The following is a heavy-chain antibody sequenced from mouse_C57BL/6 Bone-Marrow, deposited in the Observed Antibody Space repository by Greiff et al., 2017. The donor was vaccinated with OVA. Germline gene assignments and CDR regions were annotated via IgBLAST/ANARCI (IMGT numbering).Heavy chain of an antibody. V-gene: IGHV1-15*01. Sequence: QVQLQQSGAELVRPGASVTLSCKASGYTFTDYEMHWVKQTPVHGLEWIGAIDPETGGTAYNQKFKGKAMLTADKSSSTAYMELRSLTSEDSAVYYCTRGDGYYFDYWGQGTTLTVSS. CDR3: TRGDGYYFDY. CDR1: GYTFTDYE. CDR2: IDPETGGT. J-gene: IGHJ2*01. D-gene: IGHD2-3*01.